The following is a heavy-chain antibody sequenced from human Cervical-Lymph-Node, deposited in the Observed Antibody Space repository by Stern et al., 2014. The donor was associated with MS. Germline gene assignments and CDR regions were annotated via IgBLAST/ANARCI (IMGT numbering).Heavy chain of an antibody. CDR1: GFSIRTSGVG. D-gene: IGHD3-9*01. Sequence: QVTLRESGPTLVKPTETLTLTCSLSGFSIRTSGVGVGWIRQPPGKALEWRGLIYSDEDKPYSPSLKSRLTVSQDPSKTQVVLTMTNMDPVDTATYYCARQGNVDWSPHSYYVMDVWGQGTTVTVTS. CDR2: IYSDEDK. J-gene: IGHJ6*02. CDR3: ARQGNVDWSPHSYYVMDV. V-gene: IGHV2-5*02.